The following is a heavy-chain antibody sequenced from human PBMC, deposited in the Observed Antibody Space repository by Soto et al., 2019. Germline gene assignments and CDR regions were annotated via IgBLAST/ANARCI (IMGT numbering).Heavy chain of an antibody. CDR1: GFTFSSYA. Sequence: GGSLRLSCAASGFTFSSYAMHWVRQAPGKGLEWVAVISYDGSNRYYADSVKGRFTISRDNSKNTLYLQMNSLRAEDTAVYYCARSIVVVPAAIDYYYGMDVWGQGTTVTVSS. CDR3: ARSIVVVPAAIDYYYGMDV. D-gene: IGHD2-2*01. CDR2: ISYDGSNR. V-gene: IGHV3-30-3*01. J-gene: IGHJ6*02.